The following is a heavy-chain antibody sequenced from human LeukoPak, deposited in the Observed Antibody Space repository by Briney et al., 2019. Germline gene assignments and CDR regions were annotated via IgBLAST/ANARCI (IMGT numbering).Heavy chain of an antibody. CDR2: INHSGST. CDR3: AREGNYYAYFDY. CDR1: GGSFGGYY. V-gene: IGHV4-34*01. J-gene: IGHJ4*02. Sequence: PSETLSLTCAVYGGSFGGYYWSWIRQPPGKGLEWIGEINHSGSTNYNPSLKSRVTISVDTSKNQFSLKLSSVTAADTAVYYCAREGNYYAYFDYWGQGTLVTVSS. D-gene: IGHD3-10*01.